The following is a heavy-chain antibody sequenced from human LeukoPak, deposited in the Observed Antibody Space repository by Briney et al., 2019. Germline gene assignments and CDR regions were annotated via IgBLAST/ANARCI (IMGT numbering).Heavy chain of an antibody. J-gene: IGHJ5*02. Sequence: ASVKVSCKASGYTFTSYDINWVRQATGQGLEWMGWMNPNSGNTGYAQKFQGRVTMTRNNSISTAYMELSSLRSEDTAVYYCTRGYPECSGGSCYSGDFYTWFDPWGQETLVTVSS. V-gene: IGHV1-8*02. CDR1: GYTFTSYD. CDR3: TRGYPECSGGSCYSGDFYTWFDP. CDR2: MNPNSGNT. D-gene: IGHD2-15*01.